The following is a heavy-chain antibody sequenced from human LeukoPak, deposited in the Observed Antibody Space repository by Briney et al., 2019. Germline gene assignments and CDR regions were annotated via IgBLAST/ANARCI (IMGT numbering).Heavy chain of an antibody. CDR2: IDNYGRTT. D-gene: IGHD3-10*01. Sequence: GGSLRLSCAASGYSFSSYWMHWVRQVPGKGLVWVSRIDNYGRTTDYADSVKGRFTISRDNVQNTLYLQMNSLNAEDTAVYYCARDVGGAGSFWGQGTLVTVSS. V-gene: IGHV3-74*01. CDR3: ARDVGGAGSF. CDR1: GYSFSSYW. J-gene: IGHJ4*02.